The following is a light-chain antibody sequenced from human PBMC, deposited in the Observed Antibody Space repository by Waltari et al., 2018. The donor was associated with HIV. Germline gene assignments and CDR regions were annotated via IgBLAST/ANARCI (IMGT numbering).Light chain of an antibody. Sequence: QSALTPPPSVSASPGQSVTISCTGTSSDIGSYNRVSWYLQPPGTAPRIIIYEVKTRPSGVPDRFSASKSGNTASLTISGLQAEDEADYYCSSYKNNNTIVFGTGTKVTVL. CDR1: SSDIGSYNR. CDR2: EVK. CDR3: SSYKNNNTIV. V-gene: IGLV2-18*02. J-gene: IGLJ1*01.